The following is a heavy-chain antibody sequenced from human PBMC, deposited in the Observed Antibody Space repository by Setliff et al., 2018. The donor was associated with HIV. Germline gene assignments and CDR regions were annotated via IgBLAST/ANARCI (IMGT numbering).Heavy chain of an antibody. J-gene: IGHJ4*02. CDR3: ARLERDSSSWLYFDY. Sequence: GESLKISCKGSGYSFTSYWIGWVRQMPGKGLEWMGIIYPGDSDTRYSPSFQGQVTISADNSISTAYLEWSSLKASDTAMYYCARLERDSSSWLYFDYWGQGTLVTVSS. V-gene: IGHV5-51*01. CDR2: IYPGDSDT. CDR1: GYSFTSYW. D-gene: IGHD6-13*01.